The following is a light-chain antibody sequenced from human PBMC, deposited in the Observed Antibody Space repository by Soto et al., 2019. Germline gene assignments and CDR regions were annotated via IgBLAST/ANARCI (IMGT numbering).Light chain of an antibody. CDR1: SSNIGAGYD. CDR2: GNN. CDR3: QSYDSSLSGWV. Sequence: QSVLTQPPSVSGAPGQRVTISCTGSSSNIGAGYDVHWYQQLPGTAPKLLIFGNNNRPSGVPDRFSGSKSGTSASLAITGLQGEDEADYYGQSYDSSLSGWVFGGGTKLTVL. J-gene: IGLJ3*02. V-gene: IGLV1-40*01.